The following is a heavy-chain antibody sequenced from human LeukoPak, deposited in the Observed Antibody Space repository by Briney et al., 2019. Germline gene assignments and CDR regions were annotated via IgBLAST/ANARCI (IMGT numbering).Heavy chain of an antibody. CDR3: ARVWANSGNFYGEDY. J-gene: IGHJ4*02. CDR1: GGSISSYY. V-gene: IGHV4-59*01. D-gene: IGHD1-26*01. CDR2: IYYSGST. Sequence: SETLSLTCTVSGGSISSYYWSWIRQPPGKGLEWIGYIYYSGSTNYNPSLKSRVTISVDTSKNQFSLKLSSVTAADTAVYYCARVWANSGNFYGEDYWGQGTLVTVSS.